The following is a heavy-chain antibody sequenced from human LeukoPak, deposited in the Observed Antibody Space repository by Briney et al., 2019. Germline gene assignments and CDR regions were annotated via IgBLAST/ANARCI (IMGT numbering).Heavy chain of an antibody. CDR1: GFTFSSYS. V-gene: IGHV3-48*01. J-gene: IGHJ4*02. CDR2: ISSSSSTI. D-gene: IGHD4-17*01. Sequence: GGSLRLSCAASGFTFSSYSMNWVRQAPGKGLEWVSYISSSSSTIYYADSVKGRFTISRDNAKNSLYLQMNSLRAEDTAVYYCARDRGDYGRDYWGQGTLVTVSS. CDR3: ARDRGDYGRDY.